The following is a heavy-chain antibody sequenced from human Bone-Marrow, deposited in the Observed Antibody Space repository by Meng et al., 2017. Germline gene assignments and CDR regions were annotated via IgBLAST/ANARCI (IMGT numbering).Heavy chain of an antibody. CDR3: ATRGNPYLDR. CDR2: INIYNGIT. Sequence: QGPVVQSGAEVKKPGASVKVPCKVSDYTLTSDGFSWVRQAPGQGLQWMGWINIYNGITNYGRNFQGRVTLTTDTSTSTGYMELRSLTSDDTAVYYCATRGNPYLDRWGQGTLVTVSS. V-gene: IGHV1-18*04. CDR1: DYTLTSDG. J-gene: IGHJ4*02.